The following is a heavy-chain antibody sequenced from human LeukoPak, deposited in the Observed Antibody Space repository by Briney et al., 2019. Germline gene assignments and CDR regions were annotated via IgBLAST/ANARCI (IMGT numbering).Heavy chain of an antibody. CDR3: ARKPAIAAAGSDFDY. D-gene: IGHD6-13*01. J-gene: IGHJ4*02. CDR2: ISSSSSTI. V-gene: IGHV3-48*04. CDR1: GFTFSSYS. Sequence: PGGSLRLSCAASGFTFSSYSMNWVRQAPGKGLEWVSYISSSSSTIYYADSVKGRFTISRDNAKNSLYLQMNSLGAEDTAVYYCARKPAIAAAGSDFDYWGQGTLVTVSS.